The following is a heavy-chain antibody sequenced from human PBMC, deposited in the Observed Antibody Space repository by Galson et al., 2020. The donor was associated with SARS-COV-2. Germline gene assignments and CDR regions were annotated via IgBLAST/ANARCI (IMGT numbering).Heavy chain of an antibody. J-gene: IGHJ3*02. CDR3: TSDSFDI. CDR2: ISGDGTIT. Sequence: GGSLRLSCVASGFRFRSFGMHWVRQAPGKGLEYVSAISGDGTITYYANSVKGRFIISRDNSKNTLYLQMGSLRPEDMAVYYCTSDSFDIWGRGTMVTVSS. V-gene: IGHV3-64*01. CDR1: GFRFRSFG.